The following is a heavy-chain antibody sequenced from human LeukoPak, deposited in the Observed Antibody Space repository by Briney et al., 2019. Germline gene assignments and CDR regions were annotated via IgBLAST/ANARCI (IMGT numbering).Heavy chain of an antibody. J-gene: IGHJ4*02. Sequence: GGSLRLSCVASGFTFSSYAMSWVRQAPGKGLEWVSSIRDSGDIAHYADSVRGRFTISRDNSKNTLYLQMSSLRPEDTAVYFCAKQTTGYYGSGVGFWGQGALATVSS. CDR1: GFTFSSYA. D-gene: IGHD3-10*01. V-gene: IGHV3-23*01. CDR3: AKQTTGYYGSGVGF. CDR2: IRDSGDIA.